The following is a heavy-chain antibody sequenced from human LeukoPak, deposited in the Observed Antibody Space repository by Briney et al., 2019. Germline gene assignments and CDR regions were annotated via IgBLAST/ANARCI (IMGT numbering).Heavy chain of an antibody. V-gene: IGHV3-48*01. CDR1: GFTFSSYS. CDR2: ISSSSSTI. Sequence: GGSLRLSCAASGFTFSSYSMNWVRQAPGKGLEWVSYISSSSSTIYYADSVKGRFTISRDNAKNSLYLQMNSLRAEGTAVYYCARPMVRGVISPYFDFWGQGTLVTVSS. D-gene: IGHD3-10*01. J-gene: IGHJ4*02. CDR3: ARPMVRGVISPYFDF.